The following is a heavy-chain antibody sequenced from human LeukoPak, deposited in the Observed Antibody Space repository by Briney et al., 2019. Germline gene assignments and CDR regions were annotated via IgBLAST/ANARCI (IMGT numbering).Heavy chain of an antibody. Sequence: ASVKVSCKASGYTFTSYDINWVRQATGQGLEWMGWMNPNSGNTGYAQKFQGRVTMTRNTSISTAYMELSSLRSDDTAVYYCARYDSSGYNFDYWGQGTLVTVSS. J-gene: IGHJ4*02. CDR3: ARYDSSGYNFDY. V-gene: IGHV1-8*01. CDR1: GYTFTSYD. D-gene: IGHD3-22*01. CDR2: MNPNSGNT.